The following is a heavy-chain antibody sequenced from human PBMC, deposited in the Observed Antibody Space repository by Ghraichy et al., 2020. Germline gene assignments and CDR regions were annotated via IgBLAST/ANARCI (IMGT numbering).Heavy chain of an antibody. CDR3: AKDRGGVAARTALVEVGMDV. D-gene: IGHD6-6*01. CDR2: ISYDGSNK. Sequence: AVISYDGSNKYYADSVKGRFTISRDNSKNTLYLQMNILRAEDTAVYYCAKDRGGVAARTALVEVGMDVWG. J-gene: IGHJ6*02. V-gene: IGHV3-30*18.